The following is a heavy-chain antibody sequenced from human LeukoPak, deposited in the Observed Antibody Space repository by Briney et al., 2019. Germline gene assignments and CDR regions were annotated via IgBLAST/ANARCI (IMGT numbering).Heavy chain of an antibody. CDR1: GFTFSNYA. V-gene: IGHV3-23*01. CDR3: AKDYCRGTSCYLNWFDP. CDR2: ISGSGGST. J-gene: IGHJ5*02. D-gene: IGHD2-2*01. Sequence: GGSLRLSCAASGFTFSNYAMTWVRQAPGKGLEWVSAISGSGGSTYYVDSVKGRFTISRDNSKNTLYLQMNSLRAEDTAVYYCAKDYCRGTSCYLNWFDPWGQGTLVTVS.